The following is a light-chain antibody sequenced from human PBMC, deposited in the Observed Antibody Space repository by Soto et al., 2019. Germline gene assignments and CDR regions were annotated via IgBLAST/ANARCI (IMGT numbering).Light chain of an antibody. Sequence: EIVVTQSPGILSVSPGDRATLSCRASQSVGRNLAWYQQKPGQAPTLLIYAASTRATGLPARFSGSGSGTDFTLTISSLQSEDFAVYYCQEYSKLPLFTFGPGNRVD. V-gene: IGKV3-15*01. CDR3: QEYSKLPLFT. CDR2: AAS. CDR1: QSVGRN. J-gene: IGKJ3*01.